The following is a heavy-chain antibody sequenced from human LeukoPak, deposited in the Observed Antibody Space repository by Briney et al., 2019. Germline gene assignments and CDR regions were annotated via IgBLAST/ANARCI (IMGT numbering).Heavy chain of an antibody. D-gene: IGHD1-26*01. CDR3: AKGVDIVGAYDAFDI. CDR1: GFTFSSYA. CDR2: ISGSGGST. J-gene: IGHJ3*02. V-gene: IGHV3-23*01. Sequence: GGSLRLACSASGFTFSSYAMSWVRQAPGKGLEWVSAISGSGGSTYYADSVKGRCTISRDNYKNPLYLQMNSLRAEDTAVYYCAKGVDIVGAYDAFDIWGQGTMVTVSS.